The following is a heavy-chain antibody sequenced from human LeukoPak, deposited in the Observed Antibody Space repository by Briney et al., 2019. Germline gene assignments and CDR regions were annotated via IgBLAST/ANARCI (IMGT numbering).Heavy chain of an antibody. D-gene: IGHD2-21*02. Sequence: GGSLRLSCAASGFTFSGYSMNWVRQAPGKGLEWVSSISSSSSYIYYADSVKGRFTISRDNGKNSLYLQMNSLRAEDTAVYYCARDPARGGDRYFDIWGQGTMVTVSS. CDR1: GFTFSGYS. J-gene: IGHJ3*02. CDR3: ARDPARGGDRYFDI. V-gene: IGHV3-21*01. CDR2: ISSSSSYI.